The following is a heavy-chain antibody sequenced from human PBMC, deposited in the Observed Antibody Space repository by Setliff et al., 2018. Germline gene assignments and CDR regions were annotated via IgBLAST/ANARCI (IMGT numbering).Heavy chain of an antibody. Sequence: PSETLSLTCTVYGESFNTYYWSWIRESPGKGLEWFGEIDHSGGANYNPSLESRVTISVDTSKKEFSLKLTSVTAADTAMYYCRQAVVGRDVFDTWGQGTMVTVSS. CDR3: RQAVVGRDVFDT. CDR2: IDHSGGA. J-gene: IGHJ3*02. CDR1: GESFNTYY. D-gene: IGHD1-1*01. V-gene: IGHV4-34*01.